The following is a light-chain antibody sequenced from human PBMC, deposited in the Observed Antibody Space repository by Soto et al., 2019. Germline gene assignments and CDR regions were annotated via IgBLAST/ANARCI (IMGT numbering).Light chain of an antibody. CDR3: LQRAHWPHT. J-gene: IGKJ3*01. V-gene: IGKV3-11*01. CDR2: DAT. Sequence: VLTQSPATLSLSPGESAALSCRVSQSVGTYLAWLQQMPGQAPRLLIYDATNRASGVPAKFTGSGSGTDFTLTITCLEPEDFALYFCLQRAHWPHTFGPGTKVEIK. CDR1: QSVGTY.